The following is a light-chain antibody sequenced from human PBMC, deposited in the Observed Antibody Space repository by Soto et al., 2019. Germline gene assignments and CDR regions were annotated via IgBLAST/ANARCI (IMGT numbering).Light chain of an antibody. CDR1: QSISNW. CDR3: QPYKRNS. CDR2: HAS. V-gene: IGKV1-5*01. Sequence: IRVTKSAAALSSSLGHSATLSCRASQSISNWLACYQQKPGTAPKVLIYHASNLQSGVPSRFSGSGSGTEFTLTISRLQHDILASYYLQPYKRNSFGQGTNLDIK. J-gene: IGKJ1*01.